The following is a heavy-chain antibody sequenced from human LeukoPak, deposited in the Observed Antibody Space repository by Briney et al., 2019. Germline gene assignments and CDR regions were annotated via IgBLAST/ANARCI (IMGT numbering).Heavy chain of an antibody. CDR2: INQDGSEK. Sequence: GGSLRLSCAASGFTFTTYWMGWVRQAPGKGLEWVANINQDGSEKYYVDSVKGRLSISRDKGENTPYLQMNSLSAEDTAVYYCARGPIAAAGKDWLNMDVWGKGTTVTVSS. J-gene: IGHJ6*03. CDR3: ARGPIAAAGKDWLNMDV. V-gene: IGHV3-7*01. CDR1: GFTFTTYW. D-gene: IGHD6-13*01.